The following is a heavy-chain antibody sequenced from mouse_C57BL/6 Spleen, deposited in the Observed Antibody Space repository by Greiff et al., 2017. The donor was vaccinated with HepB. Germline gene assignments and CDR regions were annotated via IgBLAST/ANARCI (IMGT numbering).Heavy chain of an antibody. V-gene: IGHV1-80*01. Sequence: VQLQQSGAELVKPGASVKISCKASGYAFSSYWMNWVKQRPGKGLEWIGQIYPGDGDTNYHGKFKGKATLTADKSSSTAYMQLSSLTSEDSAVYFCARGLYDYDDGVAYWGQGTLVTVSA. D-gene: IGHD2-4*01. CDR1: GYAFSSYW. CDR3: ARGLYDYDDGVAY. CDR2: IYPGDGDT. J-gene: IGHJ3*01.